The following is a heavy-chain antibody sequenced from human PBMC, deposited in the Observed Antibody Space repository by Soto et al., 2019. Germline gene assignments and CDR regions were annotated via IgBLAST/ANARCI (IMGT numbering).Heavy chain of an antibody. CDR2: ISAYNGNT. CDR1: GYPFTSYG. J-gene: IGHJ6*03. CDR3: ARVGGYCSGGSCYLEAYYYYYMDV. Sequence: QVQLVQSGAEVKKPGASVKVSCKASGYPFTSYGISWVRQAPGQGLEWMGWISAYNGNTNYAQKLQGRVTMTTDTSRSKAYMELRSLRSDDTAVYYCARVGGYCSGGSCYLEAYYYYYMDVWGKGTTVTVSS. D-gene: IGHD2-15*01. V-gene: IGHV1-18*01.